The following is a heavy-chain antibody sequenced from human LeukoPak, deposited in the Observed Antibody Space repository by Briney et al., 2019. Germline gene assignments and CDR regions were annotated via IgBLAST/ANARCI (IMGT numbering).Heavy chain of an antibody. V-gene: IGHV4-4*02. CDR1: GGSISSSNW. D-gene: IGHD2-2*01. Sequence: SGTLSLTCAVSGGSISSSNWWSWVRQPPGQGLEWIGEIYHSGSTNYNPSLKSRVTISVDKSKNQFSLKLSSVTAADTAVYYCARHWWCSSTSCYSWYFDLWGRGTLVTVSS. CDR3: ARHWWCSSTSCYSWYFDL. J-gene: IGHJ2*01. CDR2: IYHSGST.